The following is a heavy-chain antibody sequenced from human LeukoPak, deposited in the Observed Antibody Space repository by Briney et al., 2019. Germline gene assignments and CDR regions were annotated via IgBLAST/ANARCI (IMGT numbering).Heavy chain of an antibody. V-gene: IGHV3-23*01. CDR3: AKGYGSATFSELDY. CDR2: ISGSGNT. J-gene: IGHJ4*02. D-gene: IGHD3-10*01. CDR1: EFTFSSYA. Sequence: GSLRLSCAVSEFTFSSYAMSWVRQAPGKGLEWVSGISGSGNTYYADSVKGRFTISRDNSKNTLYLQMNSLRAEDTAVYYCAKGYGSATFSELDYWGQGTLVTVSS.